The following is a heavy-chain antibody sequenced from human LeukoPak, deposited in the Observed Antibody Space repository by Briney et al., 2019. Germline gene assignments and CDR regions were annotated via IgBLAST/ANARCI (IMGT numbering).Heavy chain of an antibody. Sequence: PGGSLRLSRAASGFTFSSYGMHWVRQAPGKGLEWVAFIRYDGSNKYYADSVKGRFTISRDNSKNTLYLQMNSLRAEDTAVYYCAKDEGIVLMVYALSIDYWGQGTLVTVSS. J-gene: IGHJ4*02. CDR1: GFTFSSYG. CDR2: IRYDGSNK. V-gene: IGHV3-30*02. CDR3: AKDEGIVLMVYALSIDY. D-gene: IGHD2-8*01.